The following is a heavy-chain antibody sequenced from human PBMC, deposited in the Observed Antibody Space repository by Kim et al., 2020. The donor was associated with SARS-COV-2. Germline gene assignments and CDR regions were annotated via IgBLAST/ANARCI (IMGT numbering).Heavy chain of an antibody. CDR1: GFTFSSYA. CDR2: ISGSGGST. D-gene: IGHD2-2*01. J-gene: IGHJ6*03. Sequence: GGSLRLSCAASGFTFSSYAMSWVRQAPGKGLEWVSAISGSGGSTYYADSVKGRFTISRDNSKNTLYLQMNSLRAEDTAVYYCAKDRGGYCSSTSCYYYYYRDVWGKGTTVTVSS. CDR3: AKDRGGYCSSTSCYYYYYRDV. V-gene: IGHV3-23*01.